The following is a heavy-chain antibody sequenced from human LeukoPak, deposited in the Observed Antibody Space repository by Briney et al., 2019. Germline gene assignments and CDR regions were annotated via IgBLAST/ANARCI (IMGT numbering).Heavy chain of an antibody. J-gene: IGHJ4*02. Sequence: KPSETLSLTCTVSGGSISSYYWSWIRQPPGKGLEWIGYIYHSGSTYYNPSLKSRVTISVDRSKNQFSLKLSSVTAADTAVYYCARYAHVFFSSSWYYFDYWGQGALVTVSS. CDR2: IYHSGST. CDR3: ARYAHVFFSSSWYYFDY. D-gene: IGHD6-13*01. CDR1: GGSISSYY. V-gene: IGHV4-59*12.